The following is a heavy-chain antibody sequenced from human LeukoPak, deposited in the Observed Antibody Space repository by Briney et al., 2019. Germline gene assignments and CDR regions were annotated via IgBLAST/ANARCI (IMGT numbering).Heavy chain of an antibody. CDR1: GFPFSSYW. CDR3: TRVGYIDEGIDY. CDR2: IKQDGSKK. V-gene: IGHV3-7*04. D-gene: IGHD5-24*01. J-gene: IGHJ4*02. Sequence: GGSLRLSCVASGFPFSSYWMTWVRQAPGKGMEWVANIKQDGSKKSYVDSVKGRFTISRDNAKNSLYLQMNSLRAEDTAIYYCTRVGYIDEGIDYWGQGTLVTVSS.